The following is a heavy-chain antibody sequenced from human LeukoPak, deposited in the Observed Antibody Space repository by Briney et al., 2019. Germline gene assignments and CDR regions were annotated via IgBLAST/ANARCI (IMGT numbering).Heavy chain of an antibody. Sequence: SVKVSCKASGCTFSSYAISWVRHAPGQGLEWMGRIIPIFCTANYAQKFQGRVTITTDESTSTAYMELSSLRSEDTAVYYCARDYYYYYYMDVWGKGTTVTVSS. CDR1: GCTFSSYA. CDR2: IIPIFCTA. CDR3: ARDYYYYYYMDV. J-gene: IGHJ6*03. V-gene: IGHV1-69*05.